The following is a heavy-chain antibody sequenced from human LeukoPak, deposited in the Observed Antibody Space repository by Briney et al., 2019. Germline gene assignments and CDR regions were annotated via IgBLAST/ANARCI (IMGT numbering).Heavy chain of an antibody. V-gene: IGHV1-18*01. Sequence: ASVKVSCKGSGYTFISYGISWVRQAPGQGLEWMGWISAYNNNTNYAQKFQGRVTMTTDTSTSTAYMELRSLRSDDTAVYYCARDVLVKVRGGWYSDFDYWGQGTLVTVSS. J-gene: IGHJ4*02. CDR3: ARDVLVKVRGGWYSDFDY. CDR1: GYTFISYG. CDR2: ISAYNNNT. D-gene: IGHD6-19*01.